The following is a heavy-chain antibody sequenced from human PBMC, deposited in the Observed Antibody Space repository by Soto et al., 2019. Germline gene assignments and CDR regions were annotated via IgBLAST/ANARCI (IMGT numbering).Heavy chain of an antibody. CDR3: AKESYRSGVDY. Sequence: PGGSLRLSCAASGFTFSSYAMSWVRQAPGKGLEWVSEISGSGGNTYYADSVKGRFTISRDNSKNTVYLQMSSLRAEDTAVYYCAKESYRSGVDYCGQGTLVTVSS. CDR2: ISGSGGNT. CDR1: GFTFSSYA. J-gene: IGHJ4*02. D-gene: IGHD6-19*01. V-gene: IGHV3-23*01.